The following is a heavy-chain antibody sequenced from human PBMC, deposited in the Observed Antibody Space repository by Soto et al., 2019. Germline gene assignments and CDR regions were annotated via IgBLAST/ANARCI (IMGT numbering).Heavy chain of an antibody. Sequence: HPGGSLRLSCAASGFTFSDYYMSWIRQAPGKGLEWVSRIDNNGSRIDYADFVKGRFTISRDNAKNTVYLHMNSLTAEDTAVYYCVRTSLVVAVATREDFWGQGTLVTVSS. D-gene: IGHD2-15*01. CDR1: GFTFSDYY. V-gene: IGHV3-74*01. CDR3: VRTSLVVAVATREDF. J-gene: IGHJ4*02. CDR2: IDNNGSRI.